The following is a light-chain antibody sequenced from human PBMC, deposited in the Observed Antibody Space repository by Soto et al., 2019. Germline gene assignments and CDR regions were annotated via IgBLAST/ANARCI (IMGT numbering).Light chain of an antibody. CDR1: ESVGSN. CDR2: GAS. J-gene: IGKJ1*01. Sequence: EIVMTQSPGTLSVSPGERATLSCRASESVGSNVAWFQQRPGQAPSLLIYGASTRAAGVPARFIGSGSETEFTLTISSPQPEDFAIYYCQQWVRWTFGQGTRLEIK. V-gene: IGKV3-15*01. CDR3: QQWVRWT.